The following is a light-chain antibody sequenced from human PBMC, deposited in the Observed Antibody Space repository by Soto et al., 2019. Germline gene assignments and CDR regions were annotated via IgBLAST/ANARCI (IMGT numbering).Light chain of an antibody. CDR3: QQYDSYSS. V-gene: IGKV3-15*01. J-gene: IGKJ4*01. Sequence: ERVMTQSPSTLSVSTEERVTLSCRASQSVSTRLAWYQHKPGQSPRLLIYGASTRATGIPARFSGSGSGTEFTLTISSLQPDDFATYYCQQYDSYSSFGGGTKVDIK. CDR2: GAS. CDR1: QSVSTR.